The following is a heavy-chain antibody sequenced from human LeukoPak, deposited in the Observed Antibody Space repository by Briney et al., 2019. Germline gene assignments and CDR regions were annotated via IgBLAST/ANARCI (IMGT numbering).Heavy chain of an antibody. V-gene: IGHV5-51*01. CDR2: FYPGDSDT. CDR3: ATSMVRGAPRYYYYYMDV. J-gene: IGHJ6*03. Sequence: GESLKISCKGSGYRFTSYWIGWVRPMPGKGLEWIGIFYPGDSDTRYSPSFQGQVTISADRSISTAYLQWISLKASDTAMYYCATSMVRGAPRYYYYYMDVWGKGTTVTVSS. D-gene: IGHD3-10*01. CDR1: GYRFTSYW.